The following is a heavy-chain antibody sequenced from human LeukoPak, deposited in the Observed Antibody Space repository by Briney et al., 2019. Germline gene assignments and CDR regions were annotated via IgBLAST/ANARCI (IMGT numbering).Heavy chain of an antibody. Sequence: SETLSLTCTVSGGSISSYYWSWVRRPPGKGLEWIGYIYYSGSTNYNPSLKSRVTISVDTSKNQFSLKLSSVTAADTAVYYCASGIAAAGTGYWGQGTLVTVSS. CDR3: ASGIAAAGTGY. D-gene: IGHD6-13*01. CDR2: IYYSGST. J-gene: IGHJ4*02. CDR1: GGSISSYY. V-gene: IGHV4-59*01.